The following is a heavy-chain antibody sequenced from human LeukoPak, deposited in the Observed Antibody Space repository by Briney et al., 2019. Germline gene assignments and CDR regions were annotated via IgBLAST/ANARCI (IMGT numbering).Heavy chain of an antibody. D-gene: IGHD3-10*01. J-gene: IGHJ4*02. CDR2: IYSGGST. V-gene: IGHV3-53*01. CDR3: ANAFSFGDLFADY. CDR1: GFTVSSNY. Sequence: GGSLRLSCAASGFTVSSNYMSWVRQAPGKGLEWLSVIYSGGSTYYADSVKGRFTISRDNSKNTLYLQMNSLRAEDTAVYYCANAFSFGDLFADYWGQGTLVTVSS.